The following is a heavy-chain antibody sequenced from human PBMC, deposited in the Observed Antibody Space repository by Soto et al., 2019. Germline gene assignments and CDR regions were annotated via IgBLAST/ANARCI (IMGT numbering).Heavy chain of an antibody. V-gene: IGHV1-3*01. CDR1: GYTFTSYA. Sequence: ASVKVSCKASGYTFTSYAMHWVRQAPGQRLEWMGWINAGNGNTKYSQKFQGRVTITRDTSASTAYMELSSLRSEDTAVYYCARDPTIFGVVTHLDYWGQGTLVTVSS. CDR2: INAGNGNT. D-gene: IGHD3-3*01. CDR3: ARDPTIFGVVTHLDY. J-gene: IGHJ4*02.